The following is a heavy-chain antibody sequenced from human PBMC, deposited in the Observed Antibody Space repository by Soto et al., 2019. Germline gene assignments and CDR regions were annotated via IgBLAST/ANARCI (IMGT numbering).Heavy chain of an antibody. CDR1: GGSVNSGNYY. V-gene: IGHV4-34*01. Sequence: QVQLQQWGAGLLKPSETLSLTCAVFGGSVNSGNYYWSWIRQPPGKGLEWIGEMSHSGGTHFNPSLKSRVILSVDTSKIQFSLKMSSVTAADTALYYCARVERGTATTVVDAFDIWGPGTMVTVSS. D-gene: IGHD1-1*01. J-gene: IGHJ3*02. CDR3: ARVERGTATTVVDAFDI. CDR2: MSHSGGT.